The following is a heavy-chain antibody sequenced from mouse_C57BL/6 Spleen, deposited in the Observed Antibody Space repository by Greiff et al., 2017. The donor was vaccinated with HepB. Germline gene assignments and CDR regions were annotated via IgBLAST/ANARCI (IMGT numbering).Heavy chain of an antibody. J-gene: IGHJ2*01. CDR1: GFTFSSYA. CDR2: ISDGGSYT. Sequence: EVMLVESGGGLVKPGGSLKLSCAASGFTFSSYAMSWVRQTPEKRLEWVATISDGGSYTYYPDNVKGRFTISRDNAKNNLYLQMSHLKSEDTAMYYCARVNYYYGSSPDYWGQGTTLTVSS. V-gene: IGHV5-4*03. CDR3: ARVNYYYGSSPDY. D-gene: IGHD1-1*01.